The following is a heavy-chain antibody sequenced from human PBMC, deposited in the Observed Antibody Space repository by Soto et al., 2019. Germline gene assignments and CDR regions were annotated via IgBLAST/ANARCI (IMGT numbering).Heavy chain of an antibody. D-gene: IGHD3-22*01. J-gene: IGHJ3*02. Sequence: LSLSCAASGFTFSSYAMSWVRQAPGKGLEWVSAISGSGGSTYYADSVKGRFTISRDNAKNSLYLDLTRLRAEDTAVYFCVRDYYDTSGYPNTFDMWGQGTMVTVSS. V-gene: IGHV3-23*01. CDR2: ISGSGGST. CDR1: GFTFSSYA. CDR3: VRDYYDTSGYPNTFDM.